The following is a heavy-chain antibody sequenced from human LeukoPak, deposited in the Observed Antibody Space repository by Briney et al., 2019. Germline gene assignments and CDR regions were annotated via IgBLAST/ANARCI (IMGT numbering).Heavy chain of an antibody. J-gene: IGHJ4*02. CDR3: AKDIRRTGVFDY. CDR1: GFIFDDYA. D-gene: IGHD3-10*01. CDR2: VRVVGRST. V-gene: IGHV3-43*02. Sequence: GASLRLSCAASGFIFDDYAMHWVRQAPGKGLECVSLVRVVGRSTYYADSVKGRFTISRDNSKNSLYLQMNSLRTEDTALYYCAKDIRRTGVFDYWGQGTLVT.